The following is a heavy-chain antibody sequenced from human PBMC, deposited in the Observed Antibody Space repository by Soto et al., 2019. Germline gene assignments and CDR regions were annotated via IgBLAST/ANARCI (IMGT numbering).Heavy chain of an antibody. CDR3: AKARRGWITMVRGVTDGMDV. V-gene: IGHV3-30*18. D-gene: IGHD3-10*01. CDR1: GFTFSSYG. J-gene: IGHJ6*02. CDR2: ISYDGSNK. Sequence: QVQLVESGGGVVQPGRSLRLSCAASGFTFSSYGMHWVRQAPGKGLEWVAVISYDGSNKYYADSVKGRFTISRDNSKNTLSLQMNSLRAEDTGGYYCAKARRGWITMVRGVTDGMDVWGQGTTVTVSS.